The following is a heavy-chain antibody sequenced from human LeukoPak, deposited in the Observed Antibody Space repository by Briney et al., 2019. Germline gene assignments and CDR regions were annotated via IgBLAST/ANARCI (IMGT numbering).Heavy chain of an antibody. CDR2: IYYSGST. CDR1: GGSISSSSYY. Sequence: SETLSLTCTVSGGSISSSSYYWGWIRQPPGKGLEWIGSIYYSGSTYYNPSLKSRVTISVDTSKNQFSLKLSSVTAADTAVYYCARNEGNARDGYNYFDYWGQGTLVTVSS. CDR3: ARNEGNARDGYNYFDY. V-gene: IGHV4-39*01. J-gene: IGHJ4*02. D-gene: IGHD5-24*01.